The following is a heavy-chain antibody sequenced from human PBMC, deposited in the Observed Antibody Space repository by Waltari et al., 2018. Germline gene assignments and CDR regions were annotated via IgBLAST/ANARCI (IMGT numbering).Heavy chain of an antibody. CDR2: MSSSSYI. CDR1: GFTFSSYS. D-gene: IGHD6-13*01. V-gene: IGHV3-21*01. Sequence: EVQLVESGGGLVKPGGSLRLSCAASGFTFSSYSMNWVRQAPGKGLEWVSSMSSSSYIYYADSVKGRFTISRDNAKNSLYLQMNSLRAEDTAVYYCARVVAAAGPDYWGQGTLVTVSS. J-gene: IGHJ4*02. CDR3: ARVVAAAGPDY.